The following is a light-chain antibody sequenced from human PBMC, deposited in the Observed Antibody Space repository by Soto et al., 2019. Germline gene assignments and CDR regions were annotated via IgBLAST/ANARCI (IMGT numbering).Light chain of an antibody. CDR1: SSDVGGYNY. CDR3: STYTSSSTPWV. CDR2: DVS. Sequence: QSVLTQPASVSGSPAQSITISCTGTSSDVGGYNYVSWYQQHPGKAPKLMIYDVSDRPSGVSNRFSGSKSGNTASLTISGLQAEGEADYYCSTYTSSSTPWVFGTGTKVTV. V-gene: IGLV2-14*01. J-gene: IGLJ1*01.